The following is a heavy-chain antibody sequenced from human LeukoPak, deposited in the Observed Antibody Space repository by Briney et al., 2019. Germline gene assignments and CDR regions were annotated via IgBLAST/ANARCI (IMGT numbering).Heavy chain of an antibody. CDR2: INPKSGDT. J-gene: IGHJ4*02. CDR1: GYTFTDDY. D-gene: IGHD4-23*01. CDR3: ARDLRGNSMFFDY. Sequence: ASVKVSCKASGYTFTDDYVHWVRQAPGQGLEWMGWINPKSGDTHYPQRFQGRVTLTSDTSISTAYMELSRLSPDDTAFYYCARDLRGNSMFFDYWGQGTLVTVSS. V-gene: IGHV1-2*02.